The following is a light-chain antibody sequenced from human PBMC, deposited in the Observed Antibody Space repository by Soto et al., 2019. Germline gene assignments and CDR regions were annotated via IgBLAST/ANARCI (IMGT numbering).Light chain of an antibody. CDR3: QQYGSSP. Sequence: EIVLTQSPGTLSLSPGERATLSCRASRSVSSSYLARYQQKPGQAPRLLIYGASSRATGIPDRFSGSGSGTDFTLTISRLEPEDFAVYYCQQYGSSPLGQGTKVEIK. V-gene: IGKV3-20*01. CDR1: RSVSSSY. CDR2: GAS. J-gene: IGKJ1*01.